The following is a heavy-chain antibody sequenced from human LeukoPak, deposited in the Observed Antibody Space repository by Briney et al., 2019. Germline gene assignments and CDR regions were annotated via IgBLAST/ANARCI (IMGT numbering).Heavy chain of an antibody. CDR3: AKDYLDIVVVPAALDAFDI. CDR1: GFTFSRYA. D-gene: IGHD2-2*03. V-gene: IGHV3-23*01. Sequence: GGSLRLSCAASGFTFSRYAMSWVRQAPGKGLEWVSVISGSGGSTYYADSVKGRFTISRDNSKNTLYLQMNSLRAEDTAVYYCAKDYLDIVVVPAALDAFDIWGQGTMVTVSS. J-gene: IGHJ3*02. CDR2: ISGSGGST.